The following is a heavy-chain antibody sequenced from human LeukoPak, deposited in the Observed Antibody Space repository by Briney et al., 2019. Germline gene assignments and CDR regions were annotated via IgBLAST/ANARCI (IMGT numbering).Heavy chain of an antibody. CDR1: GFTFDDYG. CDR3: ARAGYSSSWGNYYYYYYMDV. Sequence: GGSLRLSCAASGFTFDDYGMSWVRQAPGKGLEWVSGINWNGGSTGYADSVKGRFTISRDNAKNSLYLQMNSLRTEDTALYHCARAGYSSSWGNYYYYYYMDVWGKGTTVTISS. D-gene: IGHD6-13*01. V-gene: IGHV3-20*01. CDR2: INWNGGST. J-gene: IGHJ6*03.